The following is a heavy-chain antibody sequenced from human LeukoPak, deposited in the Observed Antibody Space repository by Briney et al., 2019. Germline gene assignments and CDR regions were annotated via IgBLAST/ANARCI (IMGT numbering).Heavy chain of an antibody. Sequence: SETLSLTCTVSGGSISSYYWSWIRQPPGKGLEWIGYIYYSGSTNYNPSLKSRVTISVDTSKNQFSLKLSSVTAADTAVYYCASSDYYGSGGTKYFQHWGQGTLVTVSS. CDR1: GGSISSYY. V-gene: IGHV4-59*08. CDR3: ASSDYYGSGGTKYFQH. CDR2: IYYSGST. D-gene: IGHD3-10*01. J-gene: IGHJ1*01.